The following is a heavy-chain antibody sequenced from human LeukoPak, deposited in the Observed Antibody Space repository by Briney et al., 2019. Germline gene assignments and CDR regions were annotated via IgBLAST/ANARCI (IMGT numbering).Heavy chain of an antibody. CDR1: GFTFSSYA. D-gene: IGHD1-1*01. Sequence: GRSLRLSCAASGFTFSSYAMHWVRQAPGKGLEWVVVISYDGSNKYYADSVKGRFTISRDNSKNTLYLQMNSLRAEDTAVYYCARDRTGIFDYWGQGTLVTVSS. CDR2: ISYDGSNK. J-gene: IGHJ4*02. V-gene: IGHV3-30*04. CDR3: ARDRTGIFDY.